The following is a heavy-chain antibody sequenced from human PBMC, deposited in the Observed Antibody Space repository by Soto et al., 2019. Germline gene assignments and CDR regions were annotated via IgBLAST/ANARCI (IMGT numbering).Heavy chain of an antibody. CDR1: GGSFSGYY. Sequence: SETLSLTCAVYGGSFSGYYWSWIRQPPGKGLEWIGEINHSGSTNYNPSLKSRVTISVDTSKNQFSLKLSSVTAADTAVYYCARGPRMVRGVQQDFDYWGQGTLVTVS. V-gene: IGHV4-34*01. J-gene: IGHJ4*02. D-gene: IGHD3-10*01. CDR2: INHSGST. CDR3: ARGPRMVRGVQQDFDY.